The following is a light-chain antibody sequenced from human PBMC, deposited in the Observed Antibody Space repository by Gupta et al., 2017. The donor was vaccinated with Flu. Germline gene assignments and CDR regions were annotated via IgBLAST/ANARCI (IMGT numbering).Light chain of an antibody. CDR2: END. J-gene: IGLJ3*02. Sequence: QSALTQTPSVSVAPGQKVIISCSGGRSNVGINNVSWYQQVPGTAPNLLIDENDKRPSGIPERFSGSKSGTSATLTITGLQAGEEADYYCDAWESSRSTWVFGGGTKLTVL. CDR1: RSNVGINN. V-gene: IGLV1-51*02. CDR3: DAWESSRSTWV.